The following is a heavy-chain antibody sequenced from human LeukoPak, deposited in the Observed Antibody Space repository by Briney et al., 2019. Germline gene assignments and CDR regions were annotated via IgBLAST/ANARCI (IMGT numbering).Heavy chain of an antibody. CDR1: GGSISSGGYY. D-gene: IGHD1-1*01. CDR2: IYYSGST. V-gene: IGHV4-31*03. CDR3: ARARTVLDY. Sequence: SETLSLTCTVSGGSISSGGYYWSWIRQHPGKGLEWIGHIYYSGSTDYNPSLKSRVTISVDTFRNQFSLKLSSVTAADSAVYYCARARTVLDYWGQGTLVTVSS. J-gene: IGHJ4*02.